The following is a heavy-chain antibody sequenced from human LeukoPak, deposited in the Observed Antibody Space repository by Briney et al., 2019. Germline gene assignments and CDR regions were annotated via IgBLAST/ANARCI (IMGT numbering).Heavy chain of an antibody. CDR1: GYTFTSYD. Sequence: GASVKVSCKASGYTFTSYDINWVRQATGQGLEWMGWMNPNSGNTGYAQKFQGRVTMTRNTSISTAYMELSSLRSEDTAVYYCARGQCSGGSRYSSPLGYWGQGTLVTVSS. D-gene: IGHD2-15*01. CDR2: MNPNSGNT. CDR3: ARGQCSGGSRYSSPLGY. V-gene: IGHV1-8*01. J-gene: IGHJ4*02.